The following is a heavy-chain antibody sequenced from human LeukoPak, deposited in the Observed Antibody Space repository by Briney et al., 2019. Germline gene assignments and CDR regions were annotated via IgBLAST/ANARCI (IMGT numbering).Heavy chain of an antibody. J-gene: IGHJ4*02. CDR1: GFTFSSYA. CDR3: VKSLRHFDWPSGFDY. D-gene: IGHD3-9*01. Sequence: GGSLRLSCSASGFTFSSYAMHWVRQAPGKGLEYVSAISSNGGSTYYAGSVKGRFTISRDNSKNTLYLQMSSLRAEDTAVYYCVKSLRHFDWPSGFDYWGQGTLVTVSS. CDR2: ISSNGGST. V-gene: IGHV3-64D*06.